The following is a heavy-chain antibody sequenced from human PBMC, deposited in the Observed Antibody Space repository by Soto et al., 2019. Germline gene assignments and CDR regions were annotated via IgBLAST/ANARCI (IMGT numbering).Heavy chain of an antibody. V-gene: IGHV4-34*01. Sequence: KTSETLSLTCAVYGGSFSGYYWNWIRQPPGKGLEWIGEIDHSGYTNYNPSPKSRVTISVDTSKNQFSLRLTSVTAADTAVYYCARVRDWFDPWGQGTLVTVSS. CDR1: GGSFSGYY. CDR2: IDHSGYT. D-gene: IGHD3-3*01. J-gene: IGHJ5*02. CDR3: ARVRDWFDP.